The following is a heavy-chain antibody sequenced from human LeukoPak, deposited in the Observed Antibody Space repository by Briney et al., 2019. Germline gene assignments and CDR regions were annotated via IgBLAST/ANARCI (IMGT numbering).Heavy chain of an antibody. CDR1: GFTFSDYA. V-gene: IGHV3-23*01. CDR2: FKTNSGQV. D-gene: IGHD4-11*01. J-gene: IGHJ4*02. Sequence: PGGSLRLSCVASGFTFSDYAMNWVRQAPGKGLEWVSTFKTNSGQVYYAESVRGRFTISRDNSKNTAYLQMSSLRAEDTALYYCARSVPDYTRFDYWGQGALVTVSP. CDR3: ARSVPDYTRFDY.